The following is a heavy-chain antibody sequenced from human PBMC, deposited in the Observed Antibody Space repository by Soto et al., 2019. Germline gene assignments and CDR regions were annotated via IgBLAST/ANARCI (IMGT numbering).Heavy chain of an antibody. CDR3: ARDAAARDGRGGMDV. CDR1: GGSISSSNW. Sequence: SETLSLTCAVSGGSISSSNWWSWVRQPPGKGLEWIGEIYHSGSTNYNPSLKSRVTISVDKSKNQFSLKLSSVTAADTALYYCARDAAARDGRGGMDVWGQGTTVTVSS. D-gene: IGHD6-6*01. CDR2: IYHSGST. J-gene: IGHJ6*02. V-gene: IGHV4-4*02.